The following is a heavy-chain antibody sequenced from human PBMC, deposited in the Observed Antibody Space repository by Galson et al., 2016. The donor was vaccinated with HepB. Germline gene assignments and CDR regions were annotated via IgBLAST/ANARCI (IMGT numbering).Heavy chain of an antibody. J-gene: IGHJ4*02. V-gene: IGHV3-23*01. CDR2: ISGDIAGTYAGT. D-gene: IGHD5-12*01. CDR3: AKDFYINGYALFGS. Sequence: SLRLSCAASGFTFRNYAMSWVRQAPGRGLEWVSTISGDIAGTYAGTYYADSVEGRFTISSDSSTDTVFLQMNGLRAADTAFYYCAKDFYINGYALFGSWGQGTLVTVSS. CDR1: GFTFRNYA.